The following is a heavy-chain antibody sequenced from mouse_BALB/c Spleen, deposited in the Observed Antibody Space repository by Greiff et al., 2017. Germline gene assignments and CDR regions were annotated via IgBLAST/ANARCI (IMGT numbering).Heavy chain of an antibody. Sequence: VQLQESGPGLVAPSQSLSITCTVSGFSLTGYGVNWVRQPPGKGLEWLGMIWGDGSTDYNSALKSRLSISKDNSKSQVFLKMNSLQTDDTARYYCARGPLYYDYDGAWFAYWGQGTLVTVSA. J-gene: IGHJ3*01. V-gene: IGHV2-6-7*01. CDR3: ARGPLYYDYDGAWFAY. CDR2: IWGDGST. D-gene: IGHD2-4*01. CDR1: GFSLTGYG.